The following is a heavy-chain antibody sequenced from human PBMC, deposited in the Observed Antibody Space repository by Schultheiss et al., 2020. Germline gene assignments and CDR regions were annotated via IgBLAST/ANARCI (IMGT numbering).Heavy chain of an antibody. D-gene: IGHD6-19*01. Sequence: ASVKVSCKASGYTFTNYGVTWVRQAPGQGLEWMGWISAYNGNTNYAQKLQGRVTMTTDTSTSTAYMELRSLRSDDTAVYYCARVDSSGWDGFDYWGQGTLVTVSS. V-gene: IGHV1-18*01. CDR1: GYTFTNYG. J-gene: IGHJ4*02. CDR3: ARVDSSGWDGFDY. CDR2: ISAYNGNT.